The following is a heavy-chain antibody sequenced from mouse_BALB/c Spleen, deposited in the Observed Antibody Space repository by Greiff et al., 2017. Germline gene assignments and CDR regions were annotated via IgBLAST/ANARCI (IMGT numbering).Heavy chain of an antibody. Sequence: EVKLVESGAELVKPGASVKLSCTASGFNIKDTYMHWVKQRPEQGLEWIGRIDPANGNTKYDPKFQGKATITADTSSNTAYLQLSSLTSEDTAVYYCASGYYGSLDYWGQGTTLTVSS. CDR3: ASGYYGSLDY. D-gene: IGHD1-1*01. V-gene: IGHV14-3*02. J-gene: IGHJ2*01. CDR1: GFNIKDTY. CDR2: IDPANGNT.